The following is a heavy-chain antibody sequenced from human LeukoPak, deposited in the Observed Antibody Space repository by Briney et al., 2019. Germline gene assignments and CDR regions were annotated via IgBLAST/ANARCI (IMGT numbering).Heavy chain of an antibody. V-gene: IGHV4-59*01. CDR1: GGSISSYY. D-gene: IGHD5-24*01. CDR3: VRSTTEGWLQPNHFDY. J-gene: IGHJ4*02. Sequence: SETLSLTCTVSGGSISSYYWSWIRQPPGKGLEWIGYIYYSGSTNYNPSLKSRVTISVDTSKNQFSLKLSSVTAADTAVYYCVRSTTEGWLQPNHFDYWGQGTLVTVSS. CDR2: IYYSGST.